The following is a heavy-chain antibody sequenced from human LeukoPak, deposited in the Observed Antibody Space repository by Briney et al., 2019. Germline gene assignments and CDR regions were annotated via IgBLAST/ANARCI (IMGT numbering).Heavy chain of an antibody. Sequence: GRSLRLSCEASGFTFSSYGMHWVRQSPGKGLEWVSAIGGSGGTTKYADSVKGRFTISRDNSKNTQYLQMSSLRAEDTAVYYCSKDRGGTNGDYFDYWGRGTLVTVSP. D-gene: IGHD3-10*01. V-gene: IGHV3-23*01. CDR2: IGGSGGTT. CDR1: GFTFSSYG. CDR3: SKDRGGTNGDYFDY. J-gene: IGHJ4*02.